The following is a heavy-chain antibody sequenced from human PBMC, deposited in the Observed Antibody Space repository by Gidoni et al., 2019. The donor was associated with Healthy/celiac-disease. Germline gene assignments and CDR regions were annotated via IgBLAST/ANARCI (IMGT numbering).Heavy chain of an antibody. CDR3: ARTGFGVSYYMDV. V-gene: IGHV3-53*02. D-gene: IGHD3-10*01. CDR2: IYSGGST. J-gene: IGHJ6*03. CDR1: GFTVSSNY. Sequence: EVQLVVTGGGLIQPGGSLRPPCAASGFTVSSNYMSWVRQAPGKGLEWVSVIYSGGSTYYADSVKGRFTISRDNSKNTLYLQMNSLRAEDTAVYYCARTGFGVSYYMDVWGKGTTVTVSS.